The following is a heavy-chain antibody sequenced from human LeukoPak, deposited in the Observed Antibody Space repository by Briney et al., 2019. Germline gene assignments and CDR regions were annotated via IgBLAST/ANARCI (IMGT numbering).Heavy chain of an antibody. D-gene: IGHD2-21*02. CDR3: ARQVVATAYHDTFDI. V-gene: IGHV3-74*03. CDR2: INSDGSST. Sequence: GGSLRLSCAASGFTFSNYWMHWVRQAPGKGLVWVSCINSDGSSTTYADSVKGRFTISRDNAKNTLYLQMNSLRAEDAAVYYCARQVVATAYHDTFDIWGQGTMVTVSS. J-gene: IGHJ3*02. CDR1: GFTFSNYW.